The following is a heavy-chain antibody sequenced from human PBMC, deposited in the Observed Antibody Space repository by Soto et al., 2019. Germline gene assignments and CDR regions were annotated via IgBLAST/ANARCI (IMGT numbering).Heavy chain of an antibody. Sequence: EVQLVESGGGLVQPGRSLRLSCAASGFTFDDYAMHWVQQAPGKGLEWVSGISWNSGSIGYADSVKGRFTISRDNAKNSLYLQMNSLRAEDTALYYCAKALKAVARYYYMDVWGKGTTVTVSS. V-gene: IGHV3-9*01. CDR2: ISWNSGSI. D-gene: IGHD2-15*01. CDR3: AKALKAVARYYYMDV. J-gene: IGHJ6*03. CDR1: GFTFDDYA.